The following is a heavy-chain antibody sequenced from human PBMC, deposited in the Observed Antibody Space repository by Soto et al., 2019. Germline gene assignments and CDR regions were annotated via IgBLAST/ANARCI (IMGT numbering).Heavy chain of an antibody. CDR3: AKEGSYDSSGYFSLSDYYGMDV. V-gene: IGHV3-30*18. CDR1: GFTFSSHG. D-gene: IGHD3-22*01. J-gene: IGHJ6*02. Sequence: GGSLRLSCAASGFTFSSHGMHWVRQAPGKGLEWVAVISYDGSNKYYAGSVKGRFTISRDNSKNTLYLQMNRLRAEDTAVYYCAKEGSYDSSGYFSLSDYYGMDVWGQGPRVTVSS. CDR2: ISYDGSNK.